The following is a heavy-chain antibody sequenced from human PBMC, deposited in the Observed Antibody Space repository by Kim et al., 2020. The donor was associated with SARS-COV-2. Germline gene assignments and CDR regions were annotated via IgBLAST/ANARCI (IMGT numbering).Heavy chain of an antibody. CDR2: ISYDGSNK. V-gene: IGHV3-30*04. Sequence: GGSLRLSCAASGFTFSSYAMHWFRQAPGKGLEWVAVISYDGSNKYYVDSVKCRFTISRDNSKNTLYLHMNSLSAEDTSLYYCAIDPVNVDYFCYWGPGTL. CDR1: GFTFSSYA. J-gene: IGHJ4*02. CDR3: AIDPVNVDYFCY. D-gene: IGHD1-1*01.